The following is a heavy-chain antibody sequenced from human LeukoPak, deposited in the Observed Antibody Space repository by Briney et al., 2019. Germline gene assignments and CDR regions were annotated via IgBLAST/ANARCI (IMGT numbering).Heavy chain of an antibody. Sequence: PSETLSLTCTVSGGSISSYYWSWIRQPPRKGLEYIGYIYYSGSTNYNPSLKSRVTISVDTSKNQFSLKLSSVTAADTAVYYCARGLAVAGYYGMDVWGQGTTVTVSS. CDR3: ARGLAVAGYYGMDV. CDR2: IYYSGST. V-gene: IGHV4-59*01. J-gene: IGHJ6*02. D-gene: IGHD6-19*01. CDR1: GGSISSYY.